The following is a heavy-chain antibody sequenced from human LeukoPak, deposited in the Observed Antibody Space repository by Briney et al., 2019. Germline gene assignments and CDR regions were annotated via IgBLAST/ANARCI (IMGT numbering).Heavy chain of an antibody. V-gene: IGHV4-31*03. D-gene: IGHD3-22*01. CDR2: IYYSGNA. CDR3: ARAGYDSSGYSTYYFDY. CDR1: GGSIRSGGYY. J-gene: IGHJ4*02. Sequence: SETLSLACIVSGGSIRSGGYYWSWIRQHPGKGLEWIGYIYYSGNAYYNPSLTSRVTISVDTSKNQFSLKLGSVTAADTAVYYCARAGYDSSGYSTYYFDYWGQGTLVTVSS.